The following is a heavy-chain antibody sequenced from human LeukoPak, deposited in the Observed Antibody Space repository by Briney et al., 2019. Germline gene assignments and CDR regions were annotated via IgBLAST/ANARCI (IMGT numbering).Heavy chain of an antibody. CDR1: GGSISSYY. CDR3: ARTDYYDSSGLDY. CDR2: IYYSGST. Sequence: SETLSLTCTVSGGSISSYYWSWIRQPPGKGLEWIGYIYYSGSTNYNPSLKSRVTISVDASKNQFSLKLSSVTAADTAVYYCARTDYYDSSGLDYWGQGTLVTVS. D-gene: IGHD3-22*01. J-gene: IGHJ4*02. V-gene: IGHV4-59*01.